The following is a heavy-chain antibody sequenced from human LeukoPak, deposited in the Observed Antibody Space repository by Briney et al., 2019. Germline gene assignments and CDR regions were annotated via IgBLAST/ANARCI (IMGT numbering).Heavy chain of an antibody. Sequence: GASVKVSCKASGYTFTGYYMHWVRQAPGQGLEWMGWINPNSGGTNYAQKFQARVTMTRDTSISTAYMELSRLRSDDTAVYYCARVTAAGTSGDYWGQGTLVTVSS. D-gene: IGHD6-13*01. CDR2: INPNSGGT. CDR1: GYTFTGYY. J-gene: IGHJ4*02. CDR3: ARVTAAGTSGDY. V-gene: IGHV1-2*02.